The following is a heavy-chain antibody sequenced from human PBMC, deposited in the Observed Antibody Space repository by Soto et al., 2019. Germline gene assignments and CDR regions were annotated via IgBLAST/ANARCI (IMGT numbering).Heavy chain of an antibody. CDR2: IWYDGSNK. V-gene: IGHV3-33*08. D-gene: IGHD3-22*01. Sequence: PGGSLRLSCAASGFTFSSYAMHWVRQAPGKGLEWVAVIWYDGSNKYYADSVKGRFTISRDNSKNTLYLQMNSLRAEDTAVYYCARSQYYYDSSGYGTFDYWGQGTLVTVSS. J-gene: IGHJ4*02. CDR3: ARSQYYYDSSGYGTFDY. CDR1: GFTFSSYA.